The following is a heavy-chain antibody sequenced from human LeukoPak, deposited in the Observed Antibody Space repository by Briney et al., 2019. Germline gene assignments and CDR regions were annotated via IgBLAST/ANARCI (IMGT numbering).Heavy chain of an antibody. D-gene: IGHD1-7*01. CDR2: INPSGGST. V-gene: IGHV1-46*01. CDR1: GYTFTSYY. J-gene: IGHJ4*02. CDR3: AREGGTALFDY. Sequence: GASVKVSCKASGYTFTSYYMHWVRQAPGRGLEWMGIINPSGGSTSYAQKFQGRVTMTRDTSTSTVYMELSSLRSEDTAVYYCAREGGTALFDYWGQGTLVTVSS.